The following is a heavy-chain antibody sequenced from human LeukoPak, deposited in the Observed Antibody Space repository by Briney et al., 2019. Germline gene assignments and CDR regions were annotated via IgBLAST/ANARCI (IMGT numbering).Heavy chain of an antibody. D-gene: IGHD2-15*01. CDR2: ISGSDGST. CDR1: GFTFSSFA. J-gene: IGHJ6*03. V-gene: IGHV3-23*01. Sequence: GGSLRLSCAVSGFTFSSFAMSWVRQGPGRGLEWVSAISGSDGSTYYADSVKGRFTISRDNSKNTLYLQMNSLRAEDTAVYYCAKGGPLRGDYYYYMDVWGKGTTVTISS. CDR3: AKGGPLRGDYYYYMDV.